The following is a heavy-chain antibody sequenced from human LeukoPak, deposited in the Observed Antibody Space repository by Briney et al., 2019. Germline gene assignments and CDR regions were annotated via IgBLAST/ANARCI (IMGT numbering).Heavy chain of an antibody. J-gene: IGHJ4*02. CDR2: ISYDGSNK. CDR1: GFTFSSYA. V-gene: IGHV3-30-3*01. CDR3: ARDAASMIAEYYFDY. Sequence: GGSLRLSCAASGFTFSSYAMHWVRQAPGKGLEWVAVISYDGSNKYYADSVKGRFTISRDNSKNTLYLQMNSLRAEDTAVYYCARDAASMIAEYYFDYWGQGTLVTVSS. D-gene: IGHD3-22*01.